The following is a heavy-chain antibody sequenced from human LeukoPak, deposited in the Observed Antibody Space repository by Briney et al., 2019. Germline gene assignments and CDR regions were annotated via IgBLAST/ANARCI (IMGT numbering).Heavy chain of an antibody. CDR1: GFALSSHW. V-gene: IGHV3-7*03. CDR2: VNRDGSET. Sequence: GESLRLSCAASGFALSSHWMTWVRQVPGRGPEWVANVNRDGSETYYLDSVKGRFTISKDNAKNSLYLQMNSLRAEDTALYHCARNNGMDVWGQGTTVIVSS. J-gene: IGHJ6*02. CDR3: ARNNGMDV.